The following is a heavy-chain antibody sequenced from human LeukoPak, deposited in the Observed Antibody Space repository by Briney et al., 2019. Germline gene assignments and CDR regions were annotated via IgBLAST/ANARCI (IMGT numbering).Heavy chain of an antibody. CDR3: AKDRNDTQKGLYYFDY. CDR1: GFTFSSSG. D-gene: IGHD3-22*01. Sequence: QPGRSLRLSCAASGFTFSSSGMHWVRQAPGKGLEWVAVISFDGNNKYYADSVKDRFTMSRDNSKNTLYLQMNSLRPEDTAVYYCAKDRNDTQKGLYYFDYWGQGTLVTVSS. J-gene: IGHJ4*02. V-gene: IGHV3-30*18. CDR2: ISFDGNNK.